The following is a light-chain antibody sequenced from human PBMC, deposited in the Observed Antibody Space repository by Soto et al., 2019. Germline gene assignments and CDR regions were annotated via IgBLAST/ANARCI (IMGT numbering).Light chain of an antibody. Sequence: QSVLTQPPSVSGAPGQRVTISCTGISSNIGAGYDVHWYQQLPGTAPKLLIDGKSNRPSWVHDRFSGSKSFTSASLAITGLQAEDEADYYCQSYDSSLSGVVFGGGTKVTVL. CDR2: GKS. CDR3: QSYDSSLSGVV. CDR1: SSNIGAGYD. V-gene: IGLV1-40*01. J-gene: IGLJ2*01.